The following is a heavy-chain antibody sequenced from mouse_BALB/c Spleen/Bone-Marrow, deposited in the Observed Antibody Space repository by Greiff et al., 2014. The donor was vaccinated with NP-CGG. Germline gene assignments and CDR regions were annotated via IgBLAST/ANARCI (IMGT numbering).Heavy chain of an antibody. V-gene: IGHV5-17*02. J-gene: IGHJ4*01. CDR1: GFTFSSFG. Sequence: EVQVVESGGGLVQPGGSRKLSCAASGFTFSSFGMHWVRQAPEKGLEWVAYISGGSSIIYYADTVKGRFTISRDNPKNTLFLQMTSLRAEDTAIYYCARKDYCGYAAMDYWGQGTSVTVSS. D-gene: IGHD1-2*01. CDR2: ISGGSSII. CDR3: ARKDYCGYAAMDY.